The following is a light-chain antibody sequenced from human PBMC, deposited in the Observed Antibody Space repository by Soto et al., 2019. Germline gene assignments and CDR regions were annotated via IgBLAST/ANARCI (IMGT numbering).Light chain of an antibody. CDR1: QSVSSN. V-gene: IGKV3-15*01. J-gene: IGKJ1*01. CDR2: GAS. CDR3: QQYLDWPRT. Sequence: EIVITQSPATLSVSPGERATLSCRASQSVSSNLAWYQQKPGQAPRLLIYGASTRATGIPARFSGSGSGTEFTLTISSLQSEDFAVYYCQQYLDWPRTFGQGTKVDIK.